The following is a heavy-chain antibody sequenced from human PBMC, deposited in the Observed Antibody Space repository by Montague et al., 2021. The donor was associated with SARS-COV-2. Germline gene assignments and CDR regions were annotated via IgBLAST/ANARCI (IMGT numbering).Heavy chain of an antibody. V-gene: IGHV4-39*01. J-gene: IGHJ4*02. D-gene: IGHD4-23*01. Sequence: SETLSLTCTVSGGSVSSRSYYWGWIRQPPGKGLEWIGSIYYSGSTHYNPSLKIRVTISVDTSKNQFSLKLSSVTAADTAVYYCARRGDYGGPRFDYWGQGTLVSASS. CDR1: GGSVSSRSYY. CDR2: IYYSGST. CDR3: ARRGDYGGPRFDY.